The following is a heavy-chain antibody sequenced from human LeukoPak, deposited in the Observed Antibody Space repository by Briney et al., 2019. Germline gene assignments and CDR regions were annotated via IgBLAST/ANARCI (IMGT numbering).Heavy chain of an antibody. CDR3: ARSVMTGSTTRAFDM. Sequence: GGSLRLSCAASGFTFITYAMSWVRQAPGKGLEWVSSISSSSSHIFYADSVKGRFTISRDNARNALDLQMNSLRAEDAAVYYCARSVMTGSTTRAFDMWGQGTMVTVSS. D-gene: IGHD2/OR15-2a*01. CDR2: ISSSSSHI. J-gene: IGHJ3*02. V-gene: IGHV3-21*01. CDR1: GFTFITYA.